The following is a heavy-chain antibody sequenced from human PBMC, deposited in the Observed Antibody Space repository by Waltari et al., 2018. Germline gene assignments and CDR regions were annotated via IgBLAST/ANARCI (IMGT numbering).Heavy chain of an antibody. Sequence: EVQLLESGGGLVQPGGSLRLSCAASGFSFSSYAMIWFRRAPGKGLEWVSAISGSGGSTYYADAVKGRFTISRDNSKNTLYRQMNSLRAEDTAVYYCAKVPSLLGVGMDYWGQGTLVTVSS. V-gene: IGHV3-23*01. D-gene: IGHD3-16*01. CDR1: GFSFSSYA. J-gene: IGHJ4*02. CDR2: ISGSGGST. CDR3: AKVPSLLGVGMDY.